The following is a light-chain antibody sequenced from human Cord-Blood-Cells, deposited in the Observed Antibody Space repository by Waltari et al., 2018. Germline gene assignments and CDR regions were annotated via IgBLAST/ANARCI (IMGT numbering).Light chain of an antibody. Sequence: EIVLTQSPATLSLSPGERATLSYRASQSVSSYLAWYQQKPGQAPRLLIYDASTRATGIPARFSGSGSGTDFTLTISSLEPEDFAVYYCQQRSNWPPLTVGGGTKVEIK. V-gene: IGKV3-11*01. CDR2: DAS. CDR1: QSVSSY. CDR3: QQRSNWPPLT. J-gene: IGKJ4*01.